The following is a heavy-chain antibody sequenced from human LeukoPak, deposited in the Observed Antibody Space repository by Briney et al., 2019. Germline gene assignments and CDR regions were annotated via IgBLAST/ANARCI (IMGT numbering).Heavy chain of an antibody. CDR1: GFTFSSYA. Sequence: PGGSLRLSCAASGFTFSSYAMSWVRQAPGKGLEWVSAISGSGGSTYYADSVKGRFTISRDNSKNTLSLQMSSLRTDDSALYYCAKWATVAPGDFWGQGTLVTVSS. CDR3: AKWATVAPGDF. V-gene: IGHV3-23*01. CDR2: ISGSGGST. J-gene: IGHJ4*02. D-gene: IGHD4-11*01.